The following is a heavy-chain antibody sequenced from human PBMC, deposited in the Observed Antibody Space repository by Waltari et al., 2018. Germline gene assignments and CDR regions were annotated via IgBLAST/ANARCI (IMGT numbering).Heavy chain of an antibody. CDR2: VRGDGKT. D-gene: IGHD2-15*01. CDR1: GDSMSSTYC. V-gene: IGHV4-4*02. Sequence: QLQESGPGLVKPSGTLSLTCAVSGDSMSSTYCWSWVRQPPGKGLEWMGQVRGDGKTNYNPSFASRVTISLYTYTNQFSLKVTSATAADTAVYYGARDRGRGLYLDSWGPGILVTVSP. J-gene: IGHJ4*02. CDR3: ARDRGRGLYLDS.